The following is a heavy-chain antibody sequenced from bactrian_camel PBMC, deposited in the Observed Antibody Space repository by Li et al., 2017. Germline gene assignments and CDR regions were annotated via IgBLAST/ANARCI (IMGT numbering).Heavy chain of an antibody. CDR1: GATRSSHC. CDR3: AADREDGWLKGECKVVAPRVGY. J-gene: IGHJ6*01. CDR2: LATLADTT. Sequence: HVQLVESGGGSVQAGGSLRLPCSMSGATRSSHCVAWFRQYAGKEREGVAALATLADTTTYTDSVKGRFTISQDYAKKTLYLQMNSLKPEDTAMYYCAADREDGWLKGECKVVAPRVGYWGQGTQVTVS. D-gene: IGHD5*01. V-gene: IGHV3-3*01.